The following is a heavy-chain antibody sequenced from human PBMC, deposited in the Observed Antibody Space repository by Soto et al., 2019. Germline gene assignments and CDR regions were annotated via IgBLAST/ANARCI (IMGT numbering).Heavy chain of an antibody. D-gene: IGHD6-19*01. V-gene: IGHV1-69*13. CDR2: IIPLFGSP. CDR1: GDTFMNYA. Sequence: SVKVSCKASGDTFMNYAMSWVRQGPRQGLEWMGGIIPLFGSPKYAQKFQDRVKITADESTSTVYMEVSSLRADDTGVYYCARGQVAGNFYYYGMDVWGQGTTVTVSS. CDR3: ARGQVAGNFYYYGMDV. J-gene: IGHJ6*02.